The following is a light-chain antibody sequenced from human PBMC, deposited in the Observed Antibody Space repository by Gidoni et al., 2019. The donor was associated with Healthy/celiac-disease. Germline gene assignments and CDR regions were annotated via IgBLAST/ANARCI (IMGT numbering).Light chain of an antibody. J-gene: IGKJ1*01. Sequence: EIVLTQSPGTLSLSPGERATLSCRASQSVSSCYLAWYQQIPGPAPRLLIYGAPSRATGIPDRFSGSGFGTDFTLTISSLEPEDFAVYYCQQYGSSRTFGQGTKVEIK. CDR1: QSVSSCY. CDR3: QQYGSSRT. CDR2: GAP. V-gene: IGKV3-20*01.